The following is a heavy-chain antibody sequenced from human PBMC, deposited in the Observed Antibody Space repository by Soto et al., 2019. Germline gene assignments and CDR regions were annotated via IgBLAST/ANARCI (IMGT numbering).Heavy chain of an antibody. CDR3: ARVDIGVYAFDI. Sequence: QVQLQESGPGLVKPSETLFLTCAVSGGSITSYYWSWIRQSPGKGLEWIGYIYSGGSISYKPSLTRRVTILPDTSKNQLSLRLASATAVDTVVYYCARVDIGVYAFDIWGHGTMVTVSS. CDR2: IYSGGSI. J-gene: IGHJ3*02. D-gene: IGHD3-9*01. V-gene: IGHV4-59*01. CDR1: GGSITSYY.